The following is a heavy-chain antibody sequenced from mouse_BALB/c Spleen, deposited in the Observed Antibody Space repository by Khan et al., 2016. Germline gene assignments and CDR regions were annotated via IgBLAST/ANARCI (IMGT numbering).Heavy chain of an antibody. J-gene: IGHJ2*01. D-gene: IGHD1-1*01. CDR3: GILYYYGFIDH. Sequence: EVELVESGGGLVQPGGSLKLSCAASGFDFRRYWMSWVRQAPGKGLEWIGEINPDSSTINYTPSLKDKFIISRDNAKNTLYLQMSKVRSEDTALYYCGILYYYGFIDHWGQGTTLTVSS. CDR2: INPDSSTI. CDR1: GFDFRRYW. V-gene: IGHV4-1*02.